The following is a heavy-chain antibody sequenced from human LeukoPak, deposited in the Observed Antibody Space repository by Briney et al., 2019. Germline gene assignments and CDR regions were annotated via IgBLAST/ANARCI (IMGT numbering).Heavy chain of an antibody. CDR2: ISAYTGNT. D-gene: IGHD3-22*01. CDR3: ARDRRYSDSSGYYNFDY. CDR1: GYTFTNYG. J-gene: IGHJ4*02. Sequence: ASVKVSCKASGYTFTNYGISWVRQAPGQGLEWMGWISAYTGNTNYAQKLQGRVTMTTDTSTSTAFMELRSLRSDDTAVYYCARDRRYSDSSGYYNFDYWGQGTLVTVSS. V-gene: IGHV1-18*01.